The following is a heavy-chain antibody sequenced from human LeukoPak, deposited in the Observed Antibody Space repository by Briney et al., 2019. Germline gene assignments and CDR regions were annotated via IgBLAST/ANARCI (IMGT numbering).Heavy chain of an antibody. D-gene: IGHD2-8*02. CDR1: GGSISSGSYY. Sequence: PSQTLSLTCTVSGGSISSGSYYWSWIRQPAGKGLEWIGRIYTSGSTNYNPSLRSRVTISVDTSKNQFSLKLSSVTAADTAVYYCARRGLGYWDMDVWGKGTTVTVSS. CDR2: IYTSGST. V-gene: IGHV4-61*02. J-gene: IGHJ6*03. CDR3: ARRGLGYWDMDV.